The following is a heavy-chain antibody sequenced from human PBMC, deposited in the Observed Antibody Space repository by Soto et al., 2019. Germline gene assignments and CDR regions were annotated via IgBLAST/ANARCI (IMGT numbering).Heavy chain of an antibody. CDR2: ISSSSSYI. Sequence: GGSLRRSCSASGVTFSSYSRNLVRQAPGKGLEWVSSISSSSSYIYYADSVKGRFTISRDNAKNSLYLQMNSLRAEDTAVYYCARDRSPHYYDSSGYYPEAFDIWGQGTMVTVSS. CDR3: ARDRSPHYYDSSGYYPEAFDI. CDR1: GVTFSSYS. J-gene: IGHJ3*02. D-gene: IGHD3-22*01. V-gene: IGHV3-21*01.